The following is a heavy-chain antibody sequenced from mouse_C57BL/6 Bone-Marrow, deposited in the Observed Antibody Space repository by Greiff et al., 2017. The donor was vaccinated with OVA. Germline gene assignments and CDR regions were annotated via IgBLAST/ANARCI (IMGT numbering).Heavy chain of an antibody. D-gene: IGHD1-1*01. CDR3: ARERYGSSYAMDY. V-gene: IGHV5-4*01. CDR2: ISDGGSYT. CDR1: GFTFSSYA. J-gene: IGHJ4*01. Sequence: EVKLMESGGGLVKPGGSLKLSCAASGFTFSSYAMSWVRQTPEKRLEWVATISDGGSYTYYPDNVKGRFTISRDNAKNNLYLQMSHLQSEDTAMYYCARERYGSSYAMDYWGQGTSVTVSS.